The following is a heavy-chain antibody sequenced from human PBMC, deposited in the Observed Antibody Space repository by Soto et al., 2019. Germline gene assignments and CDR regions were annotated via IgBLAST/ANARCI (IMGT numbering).Heavy chain of an antibody. D-gene: IGHD6-25*01. J-gene: IGHJ5*02. Sequence: QVQLVQSGAEVRRPGASVMVSCKASGYTFNNYDIMWVRQAAGQGLEWMGWVNPNSGNTGYAQRFLGRVTLTRDTSIRTAYMELTSLTSEVTAVYYCARGRRANFAPWGQGTLVTVSS. CDR1: GYTFNNYD. CDR3: ARGRRANFAP. V-gene: IGHV1-8*02. CDR2: VNPNSGNT.